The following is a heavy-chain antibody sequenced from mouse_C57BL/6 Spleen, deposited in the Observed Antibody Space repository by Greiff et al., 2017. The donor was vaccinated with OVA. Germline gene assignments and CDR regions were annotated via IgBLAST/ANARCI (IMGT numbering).Heavy chain of an antibody. CDR2: ISSGGSYT. D-gene: IGHD2-1*01. CDR1: GFTFSSYG. J-gene: IGHJ4*01. V-gene: IGHV5-6*01. Sequence: EVMLVESGGDLVKPGGSLKLSCAASGFTFSSYGMSWVRQTPDKRLEWVATISSGGSYTYYPDSVKGRFTISRDNAKNTLYLQMSSLKSEDTAMYYCARHDGNLYYAMDYWGQGTSVTVSS. CDR3: ARHDGNLYYAMDY.